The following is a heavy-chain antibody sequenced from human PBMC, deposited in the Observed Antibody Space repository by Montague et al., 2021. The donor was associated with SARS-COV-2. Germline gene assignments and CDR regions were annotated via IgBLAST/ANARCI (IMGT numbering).Heavy chain of an antibody. CDR1: GGSIRSYY. CDR3: ARFWSGYVDK. Sequence: SETLSLTCSFSGGSIRSYYWSWIRLPPGKPLEWLGYIYYTGETTHNPPLKSRVTISVDTSRSQFSLRLTSGTAADTAVYFCARFWSGYVDKWSQGTLVTVSS. J-gene: IGHJ4*02. D-gene: IGHD3-3*01. CDR2: IYYTGET. V-gene: IGHV4-59*01.